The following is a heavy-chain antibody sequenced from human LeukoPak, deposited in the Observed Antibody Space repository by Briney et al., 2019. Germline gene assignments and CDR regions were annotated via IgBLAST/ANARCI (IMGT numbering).Heavy chain of an antibody. CDR2: IYTTGMT. V-gene: IGHV4-4*07. D-gene: IGHD1-26*01. Sequence: SETLSLTCTVSTGSISSYFWGWVRQPAGKGPEWIGRIYTTGMTHYNPSLKSRLTMSIDTSKSQFSLTLRSVTAADTAVYYCGRQGYTASYYFVDYWSQGTLVAVS. CDR3: GRQGYTASYYFVDY. CDR1: TGSISSYF. J-gene: IGHJ4*02.